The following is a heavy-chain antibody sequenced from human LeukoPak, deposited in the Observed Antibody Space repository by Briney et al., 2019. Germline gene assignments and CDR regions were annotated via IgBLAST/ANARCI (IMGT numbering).Heavy chain of an antibody. CDR1: GFTFGDYA. Sequence: KPGGSLRLSCTASGFTFGDYAMSWFRQAPGKGLEWVGFIRSKAYGGTTEYAASVKGRFTISRDDSKSIAYLQMNSLKTEDTAVYYCTRDRQDWNDWADYWGQGTLVTVSS. V-gene: IGHV3-49*05. CDR2: IRSKAYGGTT. D-gene: IGHD1-1*01. J-gene: IGHJ4*02. CDR3: TRDRQDWNDWADY.